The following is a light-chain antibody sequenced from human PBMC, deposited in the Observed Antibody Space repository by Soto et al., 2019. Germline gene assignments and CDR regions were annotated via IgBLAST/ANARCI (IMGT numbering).Light chain of an antibody. Sequence: QSVLTQPASVSGSPEQSITISCTGTSSDVGGYNFVSWYQQHPGKAPKLLIYEVSNRPSGVSHRFSGSKSGNTASLTISGLQSEDEADYYCSSYTNTNTLEFGGGTKVTVL. CDR2: EVS. CDR1: SSDVGGYNF. V-gene: IGLV2-14*01. CDR3: SSYTNTNTLE. J-gene: IGLJ2*01.